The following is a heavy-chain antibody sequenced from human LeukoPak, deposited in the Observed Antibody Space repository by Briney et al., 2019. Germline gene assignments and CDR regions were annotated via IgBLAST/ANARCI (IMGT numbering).Heavy chain of an antibody. CDR2: ISGSGDTT. Sequence: GESLRLSCAASGFTFSSYAMTWVRQAPGKGLEWVSVISGSGDTTYYADSVKGRFTISRDNSKNTLYLQMNSLRAEDTAAYFCARSRDGYKRFDSWGQGTLVTVSS. CDR3: ARSRDGYKRFDS. V-gene: IGHV3-23*01. CDR1: GFTFSSYA. J-gene: IGHJ4*02. D-gene: IGHD5-24*01.